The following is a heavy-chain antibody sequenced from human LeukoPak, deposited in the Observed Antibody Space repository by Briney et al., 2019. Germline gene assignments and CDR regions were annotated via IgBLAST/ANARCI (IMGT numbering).Heavy chain of an antibody. CDR3: AIHDGGEVDSFHI. CDR2: IYPGHSKS. CDR1: GYTFSNYW. J-gene: IGHJ3*02. V-gene: IGHV5-51*01. Sequence: GESLKISCKGSGYTFSNYWIGWVRQMAGKGLGWMGLIYPGHSKSRYTPSFQRPVPISADNSITTAYLQSSTLKASDTPMYYCAIHDGGEVDSFHIWGEGTMVTVSS.